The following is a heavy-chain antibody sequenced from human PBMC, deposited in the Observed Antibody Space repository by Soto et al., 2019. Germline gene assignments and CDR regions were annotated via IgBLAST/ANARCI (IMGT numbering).Heavy chain of an antibody. CDR2: MNAKSGDT. J-gene: IGHJ6*02. Sequence: QAHLEQSGAEVKRPGASVKVSCKASGYTFSDFDINWLRQASGQGPEWMGWMNAKSGDTVFAQRFQGKFNITWDTSLSTAYMEVGSLTSDDTAMYYCARGNPFNYAGFDVWGQGTTVAVSS. CDR3: ARGNPFNYAGFDV. CDR1: GYTFSDFD. V-gene: IGHV1-8*01. D-gene: IGHD3-16*01.